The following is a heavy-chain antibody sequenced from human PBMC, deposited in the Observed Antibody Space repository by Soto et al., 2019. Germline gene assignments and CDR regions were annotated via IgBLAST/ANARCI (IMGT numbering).Heavy chain of an antibody. J-gene: IGHJ4*02. CDR1: GGSFSGYY. Sequence: QVQLQQWGAGLLKPSETLSLTCAVYGGSFSGYYWSWIRQPPGKGLEWIGEINHSGSTNYNPSLKSRVTTSVDTSKNQFSLKLSSVTAADTAVYYCARGRGEDIVVVVAVTFDYWGQGTLVTVSS. CDR3: ARGRGEDIVVVVAVTFDY. CDR2: INHSGST. V-gene: IGHV4-34*01. D-gene: IGHD2-15*01.